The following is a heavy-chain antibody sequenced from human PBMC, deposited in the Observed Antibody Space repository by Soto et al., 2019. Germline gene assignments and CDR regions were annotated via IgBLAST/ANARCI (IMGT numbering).Heavy chain of an antibody. CDR1: GYTFTSYG. J-gene: IGHJ5*02. D-gene: IGHD1-7*01. CDR3: ARQGVALELDL. Sequence: ASVKVSCKASGYTFTSYGISWVRQAPGQGLEWMGWISAYNGNTNYAQKFQGRVTITADESTSTAYMELSSLRSEDTAVYYCARQGVALELDLWGQGTLVTVSS. V-gene: IGHV1-18*01. CDR2: ISAYNGNT.